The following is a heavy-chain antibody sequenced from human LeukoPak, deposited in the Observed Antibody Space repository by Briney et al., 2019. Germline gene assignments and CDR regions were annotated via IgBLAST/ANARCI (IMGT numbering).Heavy chain of an antibody. D-gene: IGHD6-13*01. J-gene: IGHJ4*02. V-gene: IGHV4-4*02. CDR2: IFHSGST. CDR1: GGSISSNYW. Sequence: SGTLSLTCAVSGGSISSNYWWSWVRQPPGKGLEWIGEIFHSGSTNYNPSLKSRVTISIDKSKSQFSLKLNSVTAADTAVYYCARAEPRGSVWYPYWGQGTLVTVSS. CDR3: ARAEPRGSVWYPY.